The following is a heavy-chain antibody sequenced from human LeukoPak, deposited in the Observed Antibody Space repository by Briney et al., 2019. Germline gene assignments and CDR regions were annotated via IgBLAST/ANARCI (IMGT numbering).Heavy chain of an antibody. CDR1: GGSIISNNHY. CDR2: ISYSGGT. V-gene: IGHV4-39*02. Sequence: PLETLSLTCTVSGGSIISNNHYWGWTRQPPGKGLEWFGSISYSGGTAYNPSLRSRVTISVDTSKNQFSLKVNSVTAADTAVYYCAREVEYYDSSGYRPHAFDIWGQGTLVTVSA. D-gene: IGHD3-22*01. CDR3: AREVEYYDSSGYRPHAFDI. J-gene: IGHJ3*02.